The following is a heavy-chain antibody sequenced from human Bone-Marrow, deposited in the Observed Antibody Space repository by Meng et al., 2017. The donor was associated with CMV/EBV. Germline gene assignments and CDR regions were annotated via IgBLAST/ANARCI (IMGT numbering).Heavy chain of an antibody. CDR1: GFTFSSYW. CDR2: IKQDGSEK. D-gene: IGHD6-13*01. CDR3: ARDYSSSWYAGGFDF. V-gene: IGHV3-7*01. Sequence: GGSLRLSCAASGFTFSSYWMSWVRQAPGKGLEWVANIKQDGSEKYYVDSVKGRFTISRDNAKNSLCLQMNSLRAEDTAVYYCARDYSSSWYAGGFDFWGQGTLVTVSS. J-gene: IGHJ4*02.